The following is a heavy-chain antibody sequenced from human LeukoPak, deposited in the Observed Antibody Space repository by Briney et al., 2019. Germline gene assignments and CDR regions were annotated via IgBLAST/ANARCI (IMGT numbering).Heavy chain of an antibody. V-gene: IGHV3-23*01. CDR1: GFTFSSYA. Sequence: GGSLRLSCAASGFTFSSYAMSWVRQAPGKGLEWVSAISCSGGSTYYADSVKGRFTISRDNSKNTLYLQMNSLRAEDTAVYYCGKASSIAAHSDYWGQGTLVTVSS. CDR2: ISCSGGST. CDR3: GKASSIAAHSDY. J-gene: IGHJ4*02. D-gene: IGHD6-6*01.